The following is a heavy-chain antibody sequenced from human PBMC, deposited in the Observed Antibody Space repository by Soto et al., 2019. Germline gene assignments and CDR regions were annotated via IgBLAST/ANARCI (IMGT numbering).Heavy chain of an antibody. CDR2: IKQDGSEK. CDR3: AREQLQVVIPDY. V-gene: IGHV3-7*01. J-gene: IGHJ4*02. CDR1: GFTFSSYW. Sequence: EVQLVESGGGLVQPGGSLRLSCAASGFTFSSYWMNWVRQAPGKGLEWVANIKQDGSEKCDSVKGRFTISRDNTKNSLYLQMNSLRAEDTAVYYCAREQLQVVIPDYWGQGTLVTVSS. D-gene: IGHD6-13*01.